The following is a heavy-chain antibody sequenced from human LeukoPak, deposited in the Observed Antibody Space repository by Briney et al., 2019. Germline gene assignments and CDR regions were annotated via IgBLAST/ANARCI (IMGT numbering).Heavy chain of an antibody. CDR2: ISVSGNT. Sequence: GGSLRLSCAASGFTLSSYAMSWVRQGPGKGLEWVSAISVSGNTYHADSVKGRFTISRDSYKNTLYLQMNSLRAEDAAVYYCARSGRGGAFDIWGQGTMVTVSS. V-gene: IGHV3-23*01. CDR3: ARSGRGGAFDI. D-gene: IGHD1-26*01. CDR1: GFTLSSYA. J-gene: IGHJ3*02.